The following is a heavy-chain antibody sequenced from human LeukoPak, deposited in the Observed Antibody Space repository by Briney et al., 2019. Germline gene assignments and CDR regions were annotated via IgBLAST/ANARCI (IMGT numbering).Heavy chain of an antibody. CDR3: ARVRDGYNRNWAY. Sequence: SETLSLTCTVSGGSISSSIYYWGWFRQPPGKGLEWIGSIYYNVATYYNSSLKSRVTISVDASKNHLSLKLSSVTAADTAVYYCARVRDGYNRNWAYWGQGTLVTVSS. CDR2: IYYNVAT. J-gene: IGHJ4*02. CDR1: GGSISSSIYY. D-gene: IGHD5-24*01. V-gene: IGHV4-39*02.